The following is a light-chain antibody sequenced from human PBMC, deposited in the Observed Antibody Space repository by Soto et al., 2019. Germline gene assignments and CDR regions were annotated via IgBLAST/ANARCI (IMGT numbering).Light chain of an antibody. J-gene: IGKJ1*01. CDR3: QKYNSAMWT. CDR1: QTISSW. CDR2: KAS. V-gene: IGKV1-5*03. Sequence: DIQMTQSPSTLSGSVGDRVTITCRASQTISSWLAWYQQKPGKAPKLLIYKASTLKSGVPSRFSGSGSGTDFTLTISSLQPEDVGTYYCQKYNSAMWTFGQGTKVDIK.